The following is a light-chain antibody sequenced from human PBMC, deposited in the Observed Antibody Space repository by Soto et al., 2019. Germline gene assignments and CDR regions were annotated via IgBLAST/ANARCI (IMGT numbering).Light chain of an antibody. CDR2: DVS. CDR3: CSYAGRPYV. J-gene: IGLJ1*01. V-gene: IGLV2-11*01. CDR1: SSDVGAYNY. Sequence: QSVLTQPRSVSGSPGQSVTISCTGASSDVGAYNYVSWYQQHPGKAPKLMIYDVSTRPSGVPDRFSGSKSGTTASLTISGLQAEDEADYYCCSYAGRPYVFGTGTKVTVL.